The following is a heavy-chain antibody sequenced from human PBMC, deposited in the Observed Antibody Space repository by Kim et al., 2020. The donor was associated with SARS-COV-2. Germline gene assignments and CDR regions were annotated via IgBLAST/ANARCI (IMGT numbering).Heavy chain of an antibody. CDR2: INHSGTT. Sequence: SETLSLTCAVYGASFSGYYWTWIRQAPGKGLEWIGEINHSGTTNDNPSPKSRVAXSAATPKNQFSLKLSSVTAADTAXYYXXXGNYXSSGYHTLDYWGPGTXXTVSS. V-gene: IGHV4-34*01. D-gene: IGHD3-22*01. J-gene: IGHJ4*02. CDR3: XXGNYXSSGYHTLDY. CDR1: GASFSGYY.